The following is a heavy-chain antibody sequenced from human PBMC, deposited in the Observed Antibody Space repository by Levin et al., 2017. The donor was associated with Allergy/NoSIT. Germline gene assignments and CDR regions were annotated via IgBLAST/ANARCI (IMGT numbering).Heavy chain of an antibody. V-gene: IGHV3-74*01. CDR1: GFTFSNYW. CDR3: CRDVPGLWLLAGWVEA. CDR2: INSDGGSV. Sequence: SCAASGFTFSNYWMHWVRQVPRKGLVWVARINSDGGSVYYADFVKGRFTVPSDNAKNTLYLQMNSLRGDDTALYSLCRDVPGLWLLAGWVEAWGQGTLVTVSS. J-gene: IGHJ5*02. D-gene: IGHD5-18*01.